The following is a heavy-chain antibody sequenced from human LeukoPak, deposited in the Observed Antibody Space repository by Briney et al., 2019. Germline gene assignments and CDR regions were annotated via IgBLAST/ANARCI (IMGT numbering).Heavy chain of an antibody. CDR1: GYTFTSYA. V-gene: IGHV1-2*02. J-gene: IGHJ6*03. CDR3: ARVSCSGGSCRNFNYYYMDV. D-gene: IGHD2-15*01. Sequence: GASVKVSCKASGYTFTSYAMHWVRQAPGQGLEWMGWINPNSGGTNYAQKFQGRVTMTRDTSISTAYMELSRLRSDDTAVYYCARVSCSGGSCRNFNYYYMDVWGKGTTVTVSS. CDR2: INPNSGGT.